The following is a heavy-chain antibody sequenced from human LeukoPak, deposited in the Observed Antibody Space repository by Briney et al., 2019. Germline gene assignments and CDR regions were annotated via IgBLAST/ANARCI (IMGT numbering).Heavy chain of an antibody. D-gene: IGHD3-3*01. CDR2: MNSDGSST. J-gene: IGHJ4*02. CDR3: ARPTAYDFWSGSLDY. CDR1: GFTFSSYW. Sequence: SGGSLRLSCAVSGFTFSSYWMHWVRQVPGKGLVWVSRMNSDGSSTSYADSVKGRFTISRDNAKNTLYLQMNSLRAEDTAVYYCARPTAYDFWSGSLDYWGQGTLVTVSS. V-gene: IGHV3-74*01.